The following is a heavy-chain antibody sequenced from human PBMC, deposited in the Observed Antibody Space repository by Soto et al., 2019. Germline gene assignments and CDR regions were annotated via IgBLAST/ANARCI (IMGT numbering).Heavy chain of an antibody. CDR1: GFTLSIYG. CDR2: IGVSDDNT. Sequence: EVQLLESGGGLVQPGGTVRLSCAACGFTLSIYGMKWNRQAPGKGLEWVSGIGVSDDNTYYADSVKGRFTISRDNSKNNLYLQRTTLKAEDTLVYYCAKDKYYDWGQATLVTVSS. V-gene: IGHV3-23*01. D-gene: IGHD3-22*01. CDR3: AKDKYYD. J-gene: IGHJ4*02.